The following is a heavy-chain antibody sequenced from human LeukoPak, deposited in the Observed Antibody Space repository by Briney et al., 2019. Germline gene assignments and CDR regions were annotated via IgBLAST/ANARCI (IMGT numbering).Heavy chain of an antibody. CDR1: GFTFNSYS. V-gene: IGHV3-21*01. Sequence: GGALRLSCAASGFTFNSYSMNWVRQAPGKGLEWVSSISTSSTYIHYADSVKGRFTISRDNAKKSLYLQMNSLTDEDTAVYYCARDEYSSSPGYFDYWGQGTLVTVSS. CDR3: ARDEYSSSPGYFDY. J-gene: IGHJ4*02. CDR2: ISTSSTYI. D-gene: IGHD6-6*01.